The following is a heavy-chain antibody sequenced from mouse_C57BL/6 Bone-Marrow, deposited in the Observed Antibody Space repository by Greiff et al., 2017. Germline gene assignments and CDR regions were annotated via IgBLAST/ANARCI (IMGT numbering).Heavy chain of an antibody. J-gene: IGHJ1*03. D-gene: IGHD1-1*01. CDR2: ISSGGSYT. CDR1: GFTFSSYG. V-gene: IGHV5-6*01. Sequence: VQLKESGGDLVKPGGSLKLSCAASGFTFSSYGMSWVRQTPDKRLEWVATISSGGSYTYYPDSVKGRFTISRDNAKNTLYLQMSSLKSEDTAMYYCARLTTVLYWYVDVWGTGTTVTVSS. CDR3: ARLTTVLYWYVDV.